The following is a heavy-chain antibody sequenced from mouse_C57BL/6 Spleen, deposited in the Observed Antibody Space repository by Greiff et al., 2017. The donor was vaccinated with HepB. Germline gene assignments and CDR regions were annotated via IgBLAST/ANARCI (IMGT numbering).Heavy chain of an antibody. J-gene: IGHJ4*01. Sequence: QVQLKESGAELVKPGASVKLSCKASGYTFTSYWMHWVKQRPGQGLEWIGMIHPNSGSTNYNEKFKSKATLTVDKSSSTAYMQLSSLTSEDSAVYYCAEGGNYYYYAMDYWGQGTSVTVSS. CDR3: AEGGNYYYYAMDY. CDR2: IHPNSGST. D-gene: IGHD2-1*01. CDR1: GYTFTSYW. V-gene: IGHV1-64*01.